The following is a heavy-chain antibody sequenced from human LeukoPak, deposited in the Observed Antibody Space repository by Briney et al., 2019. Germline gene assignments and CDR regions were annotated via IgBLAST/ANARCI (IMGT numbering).Heavy chain of an antibody. Sequence: ASVKVSCKASRYSFIGYYIHWMRQAPGQGLEWMGWINPQNGGTNYAQKFQGRVTMTSDTSISTAYMELSRLRSDDTAVYYCARGLRSIAARPSFDYGGQGTLVTVSS. J-gene: IGHJ4*02. CDR3: ARGLRSIAARPSFDY. CDR2: INPQNGGT. V-gene: IGHV1-2*02. D-gene: IGHD6-6*01. CDR1: RYSFIGYY.